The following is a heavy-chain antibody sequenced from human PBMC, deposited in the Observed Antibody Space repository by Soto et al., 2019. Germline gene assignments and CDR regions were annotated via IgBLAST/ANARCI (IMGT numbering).Heavy chain of an antibody. CDR2: IIPILGIA. V-gene: IGHV1-69*02. CDR3: ATMKGGSQYYYYGMDV. CDR1: GGTFSSYT. Sequence: SVKVSCKASGGTFSSYTISWVRQAPGQGLEWMGRIIPILGIANYAQKFQGRVTITADKSTSTAYMELSSLRSDDTAVYYCATMKGGSQYYYYGMDVWGQGTTVTVSS. D-gene: IGHD3-10*01. J-gene: IGHJ6*02.